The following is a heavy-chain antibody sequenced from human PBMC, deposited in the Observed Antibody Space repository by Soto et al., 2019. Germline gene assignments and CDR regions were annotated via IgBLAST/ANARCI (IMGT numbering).Heavy chain of an antibody. CDR1: EFTFSRYA. J-gene: IGHJ4*02. D-gene: IGHD1-26*01. V-gene: IGHV3-23*01. CDR3: EKDPGDASNTFDL. Sequence: EVRLSESGGGLVQPGGSLRLSCAASEFTFSRYAMIWVRQAPGKGLEWVSTIRGSGDSTFYADSVKGRFTVSRDNSENTLYLQMNSLRAEDKAFYYCEKDPGDASNTFDLWGQGTLVTVSS. CDR2: IRGSGDST.